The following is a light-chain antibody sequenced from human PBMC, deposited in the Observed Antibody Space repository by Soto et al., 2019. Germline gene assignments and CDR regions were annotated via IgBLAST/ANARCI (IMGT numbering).Light chain of an antibody. CDR1: QDISSS. CDR3: QQLRSYPST. Sequence: IQLTQSPSSLSASVGDRVTITCRASQDISSSLGWYQQKPGKAPKLLIYAASILQSGVRSRFSGSGFGTDFTLTISSLQAEDFASYFCQQLRSYPSTFGGGTKVEIK. CDR2: AAS. V-gene: IGKV1-9*01. J-gene: IGKJ4*01.